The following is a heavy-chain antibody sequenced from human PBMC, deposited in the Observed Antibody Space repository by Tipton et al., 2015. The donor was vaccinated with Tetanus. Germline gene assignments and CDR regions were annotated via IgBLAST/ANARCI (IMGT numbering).Heavy chain of an antibody. CDR3: ARDQARGARGWNYFDC. J-gene: IGHJ4*02. CDR2: IYSSGST. V-gene: IGHV4-34*09. Sequence: TLSLTCAVYGGSFTDYSWSWIRQPPGQGLEWIGDIYSSGSTYYNPSLKSRVTISVDTSKNQFSLKLNSVTAADTAVYYCARDQARGARGWNYFDCWGQGTLVTVSS. CDR1: GGSFTDYS. D-gene: IGHD1-26*01.